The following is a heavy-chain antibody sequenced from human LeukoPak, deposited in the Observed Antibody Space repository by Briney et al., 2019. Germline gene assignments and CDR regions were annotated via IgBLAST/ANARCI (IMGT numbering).Heavy chain of an antibody. CDR2: ISSSGSDK. V-gene: IGHV3-21*05. CDR1: GFPFSSYA. Sequence: PGGPLRLSCEASGFPFSSYAMNWVREAPGRGLEWVSYISSSGSDKYYPDSVKGRFTISRDNAKNSLYLQMNSLRAEDTAVYYCARRTSGAFAIWGQGTKVTVSS. J-gene: IGHJ3*02. CDR3: ARRTSGAFAI.